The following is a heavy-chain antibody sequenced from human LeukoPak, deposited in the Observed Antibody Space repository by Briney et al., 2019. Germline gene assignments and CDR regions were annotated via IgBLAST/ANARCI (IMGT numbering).Heavy chain of an antibody. J-gene: IGHJ6*02. D-gene: IGHD5-12*01. CDR1: GYTFTSYD. CDR2: MNPNSGNT. Sequence: GASVKVSCKASGYTFTSYDINWVRQATGQGLEWMGWMNPNSGNTGYAQKFQGRVTMTRNTSISTAYMELSSLRSEDTAVYYCARLPTPDSAYSGYDYNYYYGMDVWGQGTTVTVSS. CDR3: ARLPTPDSAYSGYDYNYYYGMDV. V-gene: IGHV1-8*01.